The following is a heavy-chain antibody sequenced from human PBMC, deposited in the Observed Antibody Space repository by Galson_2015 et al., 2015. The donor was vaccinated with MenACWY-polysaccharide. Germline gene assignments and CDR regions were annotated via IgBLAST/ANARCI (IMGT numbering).Heavy chain of an antibody. V-gene: IGHV3-33*01. D-gene: IGHD3-22*01. J-gene: IGHJ4*02. CDR3: VIDDGYYRVDY. CDR2: IWIDGSNK. Sequence: SLRLSCAASGFTFGDYGMHWVRQAPGKGLEWVAVIWIDGSNKYYADSVKGRFTISRDNSKNTLYLQMNSLRVEDTAVYYCVIDDGYYRVDYWGQGTLVTVSS. CDR1: GFTFGDYG.